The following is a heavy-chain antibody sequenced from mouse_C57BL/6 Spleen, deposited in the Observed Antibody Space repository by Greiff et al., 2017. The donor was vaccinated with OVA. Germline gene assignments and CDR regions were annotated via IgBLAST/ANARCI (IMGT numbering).Heavy chain of an antibody. CDR1: GYAFRSSW. Sequence: QVQLQQSGPELVKPGASVKISCKASGYAFRSSWMNWVKQRPGKGLEWIGRIYPGDGDTTYNGKFKGKATLTADKSSSTAYMQLSSLTSEDSAVYFCARTGRGTLDYWGQGTTLTVSS. J-gene: IGHJ2*01. CDR2: IYPGDGDT. D-gene: IGHD4-1*01. CDR3: ARTGRGTLDY. V-gene: IGHV1-82*01.